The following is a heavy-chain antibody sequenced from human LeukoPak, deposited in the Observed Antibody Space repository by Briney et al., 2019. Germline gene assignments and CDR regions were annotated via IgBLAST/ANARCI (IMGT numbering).Heavy chain of an antibody. CDR3: AREEGSGSLYYYYGMDV. Sequence: SETLSLTCTVSGGSISSYYWSWIRQPAGKGLEWSGRIYTSGSTNYNPSLKSRVTMSVDTSKNQFSLKLSSVTAADTAVYYCAREEGSGSLYYYYGMDVWGQGTTVTVSS. CDR2: IYTSGST. J-gene: IGHJ6*02. V-gene: IGHV4-4*07. CDR1: GGSISSYY. D-gene: IGHD3-10*01.